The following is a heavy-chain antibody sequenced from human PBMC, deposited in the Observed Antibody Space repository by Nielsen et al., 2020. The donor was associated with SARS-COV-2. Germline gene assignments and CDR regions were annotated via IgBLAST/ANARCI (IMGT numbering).Heavy chain of an antibody. V-gene: IGHV3-66*01. CDR1: GFTISTSF. D-gene: IGHD7-27*01. Sequence: GGSLRLSCGASGFTISTSFMSRVRQAAGKGLDWVSVIYTDGSTSHADSVKGRFTISRDNSKNTLYLQMNSLRAEDTAVYYCARDNWGSLDVWGQGTTVTVSS. CDR2: IYTDGST. J-gene: IGHJ6*02. CDR3: ARDNWGSLDV.